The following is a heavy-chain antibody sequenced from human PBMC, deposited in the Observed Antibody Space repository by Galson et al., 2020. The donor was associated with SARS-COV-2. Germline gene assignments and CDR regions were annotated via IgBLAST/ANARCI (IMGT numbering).Heavy chain of an antibody. V-gene: IGHV4-4*07. J-gene: IGHJ4*02. CDR3: AREGKDYYDSSGSFDY. CDR2: IYTSGST. CDR1: GGSISSYY. D-gene: IGHD3-22*01. Sequence: SETLSLTCTVSGGSISSYYWSWIRQPAGKGLEWIGRIYTSGSTNYNPSLKSQVTMSVDTSKNQFSLKLSSVTAADTAVYYCAREGKDYYDSSGSFDYWGQGTLVTVSS.